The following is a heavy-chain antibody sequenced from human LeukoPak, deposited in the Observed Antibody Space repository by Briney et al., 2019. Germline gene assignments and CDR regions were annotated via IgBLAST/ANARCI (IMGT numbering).Heavy chain of an antibody. D-gene: IGHD5-12*01. CDR3: AREGEIVANWYFDL. CDR1: GFTFSSYE. V-gene: IGHV3-48*03. J-gene: IGHJ2*01. Sequence: GGSLRLSCAASGFTFSSYEMNWVRQAPGKGLEWVSYISSSGSTIYYADSVKGRFTISRDNAKNSLYLQMNSLRAEDTAVYYCAREGEIVANWYFDLWGRGTLVTVSS. CDR2: ISSSGSTI.